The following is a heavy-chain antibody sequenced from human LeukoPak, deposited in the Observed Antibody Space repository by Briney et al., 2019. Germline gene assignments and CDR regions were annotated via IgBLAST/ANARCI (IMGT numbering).Heavy chain of an antibody. J-gene: IGHJ4*02. CDR3: AKDRKKNPYYYDSSGYSYY. CDR2: ISGSGGST. CDR1: GYSINSGYY. Sequence: ETLSLTCTVSGYSINSGYYWGWIRQPPGKGLEWVSAISGSGGSTYFADSVKGRFTISRDNSKNTLYLQMNSLRAEDTAVYYCAKDRKKNPYYYDSSGYSYYWGQGTLVTVSS. V-gene: IGHV3-23*01. D-gene: IGHD3-22*01.